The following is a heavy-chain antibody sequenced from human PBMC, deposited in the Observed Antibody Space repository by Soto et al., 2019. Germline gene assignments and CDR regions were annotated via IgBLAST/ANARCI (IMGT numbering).Heavy chain of an antibody. D-gene: IGHD3-9*01. CDR1: GGSISSGDYY. CDR3: ATGEGGDVLRFFDWFF. J-gene: IGHJ1*01. CDR2: IYYSGST. Sequence: SETLSLTCTVSGGSISSGDYYWSWIRQPPGKGLEWIGYIYYSGSTYYNPSLKSRVTISVDRSKNQFSLKLSSVTAADTAVYYCATGEGGDVLRFFDWFFWGRGTLVTSPQ. V-gene: IGHV4-30-4*02.